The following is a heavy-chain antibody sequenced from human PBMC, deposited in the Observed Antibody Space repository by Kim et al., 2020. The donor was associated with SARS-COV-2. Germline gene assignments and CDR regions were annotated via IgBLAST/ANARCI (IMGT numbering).Heavy chain of an antibody. D-gene: IGHD6-13*01. J-gene: IGHJ6*02. CDR2: INHSGST. CDR1: GGSFSGYY. V-gene: IGHV4-34*01. Sequence: SETLSLTCAVYGGSFSGYYWSWIRQPPGKGLEWIGEINHSGSTNYNPSLKSRVTISVDTSKNQFSLKLSSVTAADTAMYYCARVRRGHSSSRGVYYYYGMDVWGQGTTVTVSS. CDR3: ARVRRGHSSSRGVYYYYGMDV.